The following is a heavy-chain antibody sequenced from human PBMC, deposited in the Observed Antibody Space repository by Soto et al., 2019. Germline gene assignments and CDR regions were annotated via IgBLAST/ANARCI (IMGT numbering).Heavy chain of an antibody. D-gene: IGHD3-3*01. J-gene: IGHJ3*01. V-gene: IGHV3-15*01. Sequence: SGSLLLSCASSGFPFSDAWMSWVRQAPGKGLEWVGLNKSKTDGGTTDYAAPVKGRFTILRDDSKNTLYLQMNSLKIEDTAFYYWARGRRNVDNVECEGRGQGSMVTVAS. CDR2: NKSKTDGGTT. CDR3: ARGRRNVDNVECEG. CDR1: GFPFSDAW.